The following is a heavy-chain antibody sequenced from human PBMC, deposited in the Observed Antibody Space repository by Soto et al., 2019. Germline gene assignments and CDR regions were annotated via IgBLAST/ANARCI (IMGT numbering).Heavy chain of an antibody. CDR3: AKEGNPTLCGDYVSSEYFQH. J-gene: IGHJ1*01. CDR2: ISGSGGST. D-gene: IGHD4-17*01. V-gene: IGHV3-23*01. Sequence: GGSLRLSCAASGFTFSSYAMSWVRQAPGKGLEWVSAISGSGGSTYYADSVKGRFTISRDNSKNTLYLQMNSLRAEDTAVYYCAKEGNPTLCGDYVSSEYFQHWGQGTLVTVSS. CDR1: GFTFSSYA.